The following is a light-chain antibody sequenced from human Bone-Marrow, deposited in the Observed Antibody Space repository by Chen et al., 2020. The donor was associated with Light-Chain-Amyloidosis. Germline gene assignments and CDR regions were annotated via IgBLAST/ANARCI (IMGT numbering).Light chain of an antibody. CDR1: DLPTKY. V-gene: IGLV3-25*03. J-gene: IGLJ2*01. CDR3: QSADSSGTYEVI. Sequence: SYELTQPPSVSVSPGQTARITCSGDDLPTKYAYWYQQKPGQAPVLVIHRDTERPSGLSERFSGSSEGKTATLTISGVQAEDEADYHCQSADSSGTYEVIFGGGTKLTVL. CDR2: RDT.